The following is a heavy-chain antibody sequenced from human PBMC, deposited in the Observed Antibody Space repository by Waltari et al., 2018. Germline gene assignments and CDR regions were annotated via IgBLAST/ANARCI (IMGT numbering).Heavy chain of an antibody. D-gene: IGHD3-3*01. CDR2: INPNSGGT. V-gene: IGHV1-2*06. J-gene: IGHJ4*02. CDR3: ASGSPSIWSGYYPDY. CDR1: GYTFTGYY. Sequence: QVQLVQSGAEVKKPGASVKVSCKASGYTFTGYYMHWVRQAPGQGLEWMGRINPNSGGTNYAQKLQGRVTMTRDTSISTAYMELSRLRSDDTAVYYCASGSPSIWSGYYPDYWGQGTLVTVSS.